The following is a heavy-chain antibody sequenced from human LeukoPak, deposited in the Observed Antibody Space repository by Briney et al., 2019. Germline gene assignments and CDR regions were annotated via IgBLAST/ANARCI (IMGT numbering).Heavy chain of an antibody. CDR1: GGSISSYY. CDR3: ARNVVVVAAPGNNWFDP. Sequence: SETLSLTCTVPGGSISSYYWSWIRQPPGKGLEWIGYIYYSGSTNYNPSLKSRVTISVDTSKNQFSLKLSSVTAADTAVYYCARNVVVVAAPGNNWFDPWGQGTLVTVSS. V-gene: IGHV4-59*01. J-gene: IGHJ5*02. D-gene: IGHD2-15*01. CDR2: IYYSGST.